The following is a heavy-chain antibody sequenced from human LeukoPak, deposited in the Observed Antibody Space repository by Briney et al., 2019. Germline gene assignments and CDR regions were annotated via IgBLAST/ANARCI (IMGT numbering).Heavy chain of an antibody. CDR2: INPNSGGT. V-gene: IGHV1-2*02. J-gene: IGHJ5*02. Sequence: ASVKVSCKASGYTFTGYYMHWVRQAPGQGLEWMGWINPNSGGTNYAQKFQGRVTMTRDTSISTAYMELSRLGPDDTAVYYCARDPIAAAGLNWFDPWGQGTLVTVSS. D-gene: IGHD6-13*01. CDR1: GYTFTGYY. CDR3: ARDPIAAAGLNWFDP.